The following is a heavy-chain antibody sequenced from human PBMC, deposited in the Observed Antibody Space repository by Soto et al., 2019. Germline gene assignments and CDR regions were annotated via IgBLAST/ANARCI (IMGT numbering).Heavy chain of an antibody. V-gene: IGHV1-18*01. CDR1: GYTFTNYG. D-gene: IGHD2-2*01. CDR2: ISIYNGNT. Sequence: GASVKVSCKPSGYTFTNYGLTWVRQAPGQGLEWMGWISIYNGNTKSAQKFQGRVTMTADTSTSTAYMELRSLRSDDTAVYYCARARCSSTSCYFDYWGQGTLVTVSS. CDR3: ARARCSSTSCYFDY. J-gene: IGHJ4*02.